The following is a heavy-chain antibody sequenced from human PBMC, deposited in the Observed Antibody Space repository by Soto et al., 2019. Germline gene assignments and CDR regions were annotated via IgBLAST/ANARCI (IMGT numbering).Heavy chain of an antibody. CDR1: GYTFTSYG. CDR2: ISAYNGNT. CDR3: ARESSPVRGVKVWYYYYYMDV. Sequence: ASVKVSCKASGYTFTSYGISWVRQAPGQGLEWMGWISAYNGNTNYAQKLQGRVTMTTDTSTSTAYMELRSLRSDDTAVYYCARESSPVRGVKVWYYYYYMDVWGKGTTVTVSS. D-gene: IGHD3-10*01. J-gene: IGHJ6*03. V-gene: IGHV1-18*01.